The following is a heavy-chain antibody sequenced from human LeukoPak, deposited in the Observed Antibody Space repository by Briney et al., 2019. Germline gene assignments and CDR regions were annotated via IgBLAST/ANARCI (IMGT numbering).Heavy chain of an antibody. CDR2: INPSGGST. V-gene: IGHV1-46*01. CDR1: GYTFTGYY. CDR3: ARDLRLRFGSVWFDP. J-gene: IGHJ5*02. Sequence: ASVKVSCKASGYTFTGYYMHWVRQAPGQGLEWMGIINPSGGSTSYAQKLQGRVTMTRDTSTSTVYMELSSLRSEDTAVYYCARDLRLRFGSVWFDPWGQGTLVTVSS. D-gene: IGHD3-16*01.